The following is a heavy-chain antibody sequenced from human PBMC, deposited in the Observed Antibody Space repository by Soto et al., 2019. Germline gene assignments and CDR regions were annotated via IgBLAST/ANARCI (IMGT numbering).Heavy chain of an antibody. CDR1: GFTFSSYW. V-gene: IGHV3-74*01. Sequence: PGGSLRLSCAASGFTFSSYWMHWVRQAPGKGLVWVSRINSDGSSTSYADSVKGRFTISRDNAKNTLYLQMNSLRAEDTAVYYCARSGADYGFWSGYYRYYYGMDVWGQGTTVTVSS. CDR3: ARSGADYGFWSGYYRYYYGMDV. J-gene: IGHJ6*02. CDR2: INSDGSST. D-gene: IGHD3-3*01.